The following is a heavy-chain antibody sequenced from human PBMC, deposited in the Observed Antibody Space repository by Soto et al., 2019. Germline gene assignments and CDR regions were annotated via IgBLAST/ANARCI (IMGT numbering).Heavy chain of an antibody. J-gene: IGHJ4*02. V-gene: IGHV3-30*18. CDR1: GFTFTSYG. Sequence: GGSLRLSCAASGFTFTSYGMHWVRQAPGKGLEWVAVISYDGINKYYADSVKGRFTISRDNSKNTLFLQMNTLRAEDTAVYYCAKGPTYYYDSSGYYNYWGQGT. D-gene: IGHD3-22*01. CDR2: ISYDGINK. CDR3: AKGPTYYYDSSGYYNY.